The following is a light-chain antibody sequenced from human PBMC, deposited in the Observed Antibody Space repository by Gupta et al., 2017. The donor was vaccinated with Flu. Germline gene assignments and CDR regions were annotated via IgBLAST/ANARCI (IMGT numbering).Light chain of an antibody. V-gene: IGLV3-21*02. CDR1: NIGGKS. Sequence: SYVLTQSLSVSVAPGPTARITCGGDNIGGKSVHWYQHKPGPAPVLVVYEDSGRPSGIPERFSGSNSVNTATLTVSRVEGGDEADYYCHLWDSSTGVFGGGTKLTVL. J-gene: IGLJ3*02. CDR3: HLWDSSTGV. CDR2: EDS.